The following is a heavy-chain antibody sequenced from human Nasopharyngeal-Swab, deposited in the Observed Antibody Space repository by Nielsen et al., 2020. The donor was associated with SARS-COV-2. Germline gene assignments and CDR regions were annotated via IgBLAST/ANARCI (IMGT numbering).Heavy chain of an antibody. V-gene: IGHV3-30*18. CDR1: GFTLSNYG. J-gene: IGHJ2*01. Sequence: GGSLRLSCAASGFTLSNYGMHWVRQAPGKGLEWVALISYDGSNEYYPDSVKGRFTISRDNSKNMLYLQMNSLTVEDTAVYYCAKEPVACSGGSCYGDWYFGLWGPGTLVTVSS. CDR3: AKEPVACSGGSCYGDWYFGL. D-gene: IGHD2-15*01. CDR2: ISYDGSNE.